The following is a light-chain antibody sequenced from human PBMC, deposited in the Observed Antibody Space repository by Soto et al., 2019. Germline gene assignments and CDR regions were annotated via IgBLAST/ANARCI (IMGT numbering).Light chain of an antibody. CDR2: PAS. CDR3: KQYSSYPT. J-gene: IGKJ1*01. V-gene: IGKV1-5*01. Sequence: DLQMTQSPSTLSASIGDTVTVACRGSQGISNWLAWYQQKPGKAPQLLIFPASSLESGVQSRFSGSGSGTEFTLTISSLQSDDFATYYCKQYSSYPTCGQGTKVDIK. CDR1: QGISNW.